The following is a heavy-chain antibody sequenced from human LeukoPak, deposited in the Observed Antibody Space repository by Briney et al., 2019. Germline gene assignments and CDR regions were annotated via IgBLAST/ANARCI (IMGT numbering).Heavy chain of an antibody. D-gene: IGHD1-26*01. Sequence: PGGSLRLSCAASGFTVSNNYMRWARQAPGKGLEWVSFIYRGGNIYYADSVKGRFTLSRDDSKNTLYLQMHSLRVEDTAVYYCARGGSNAGYWGQGTLVTVSS. CDR3: ARGGSNAGY. J-gene: IGHJ4*02. CDR2: IYRGGNI. CDR1: GFTVSNNY. V-gene: IGHV3-66*01.